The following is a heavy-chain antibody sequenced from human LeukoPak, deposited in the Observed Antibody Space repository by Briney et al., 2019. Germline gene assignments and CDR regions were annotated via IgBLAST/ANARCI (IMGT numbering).Heavy chain of an antibody. CDR3: AGDYGEYYYGMDV. CDR1: GFTFSSYG. CDR2: IWYDGSNK. J-gene: IGHJ6*02. Sequence: QPGRSLRLSCAASGFTFSSYGMHWVRQAPGKGLEWVAVIWYDGSNKCYADSVKGRFTISRDNSKNTLYLQMNSLRAEDTAVYYCAGDYGEYYYGMDVWGQGTRVSVSS. D-gene: IGHD4-17*01. V-gene: IGHV3-33*01.